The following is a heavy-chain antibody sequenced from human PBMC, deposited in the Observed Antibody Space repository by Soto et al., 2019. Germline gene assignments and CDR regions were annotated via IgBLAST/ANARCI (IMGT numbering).Heavy chain of an antibody. V-gene: IGHV4-34*01. CDR1: GGSFSGYY. CDR2: INHSGST. J-gene: IGHJ5*02. Sequence: SETLSLTCAVYGGSFSGYYWSWIRQPPGKGLEWIGEINHSGSTNYNPSLKSRGTISVDTSKNQFSLKLSSVTAADTAVYYCARKRFGQLVFDPWGQGTLVTVSS. CDR3: ARKRFGQLVFDP. D-gene: IGHD6-6*01.